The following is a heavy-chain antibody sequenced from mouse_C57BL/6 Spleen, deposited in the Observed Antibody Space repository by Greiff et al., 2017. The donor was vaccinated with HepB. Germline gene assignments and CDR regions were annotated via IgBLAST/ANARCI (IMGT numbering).Heavy chain of an antibody. CDR1: GFTFSDYY. Sequence: EVQLVESEGGLVQPGRSMKLSCTASGFTFSDYYMAWVRQVPEKGLEWVANINYDGSSTYYLDSLKSRFIISRDNAKNILYLQMSSLKSEDTATYYCARSSTVVDGAMDYWGQGTSVTVSS. CDR2: INYDGSST. CDR3: ARSSTVVDGAMDY. J-gene: IGHJ4*01. D-gene: IGHD1-1*01. V-gene: IGHV5-16*01.